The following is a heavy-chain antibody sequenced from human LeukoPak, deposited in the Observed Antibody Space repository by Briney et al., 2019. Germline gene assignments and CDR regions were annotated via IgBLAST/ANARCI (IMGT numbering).Heavy chain of an antibody. CDR2: IKQDGSEK. CDR3: ARDILTGYYSD. CDR1: GFTFSSYW. Sequence: GGSLRLSCAASGFTFSSYWMSWVRQAPGKGLEWVANIKQDGSEKYYVDSVKGRFTISRDSAKNSLYLQMNSLRAEDTAVYYCARDILTGYYSDWGQGTLVTVSS. D-gene: IGHD3-9*01. J-gene: IGHJ4*02. V-gene: IGHV3-7*01.